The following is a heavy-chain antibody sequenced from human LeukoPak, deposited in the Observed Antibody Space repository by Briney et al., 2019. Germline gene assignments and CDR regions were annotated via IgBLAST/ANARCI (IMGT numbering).Heavy chain of an antibody. D-gene: IGHD1-14*01. CDR2: IYYSGST. CDR3: ARPGLGWFDP. Sequence: PSETLSLTCTVSGGSISSSSYYWGWIRQPPGKGLEWIGSIYYSGSTYYNPSLKSRVTISVDTSKNQFSLKLSSVTAADTAVYYCARPGLGWFDPWGQGTLVTVSS. V-gene: IGHV4-39*07. J-gene: IGHJ5*02. CDR1: GGSISSSSYY.